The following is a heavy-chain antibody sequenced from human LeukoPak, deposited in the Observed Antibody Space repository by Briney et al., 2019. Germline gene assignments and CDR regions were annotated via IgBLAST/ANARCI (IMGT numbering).Heavy chain of an antibody. V-gene: IGHV4-59*01. D-gene: IGHD6-19*01. CDR2: IYYSGST. J-gene: IGHJ4*02. CDR1: GGSISSYY. Sequence: PSETLSLTCTVSGGSISSYYWSWIRQPPGKGLEWIGYIYYSGSTNYNPSLKSRVTISVDTSRNQFSLKLSSVTAADTAVYYCARHYRWLPPVYFDYWGQGTLVTVSS. CDR3: ARHYRWLPPVYFDY.